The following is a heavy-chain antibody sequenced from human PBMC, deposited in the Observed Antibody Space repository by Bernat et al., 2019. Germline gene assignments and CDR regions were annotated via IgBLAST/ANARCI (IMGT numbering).Heavy chain of an antibody. CDR1: GGTFSSYA. J-gene: IGHJ3*02. D-gene: IGHD4-17*01. CDR2: IIPIFGTA. Sequence: QVQLVQSGAEVKKPGASVKVSCKASGGTFSSYAISWVRQAPVQGLEWMGGIIPIFGTANYAQKFQGRVTITADESTSTAYMELSSLRSEYEAVYYCARDPKDEYGDYFGACDIWGQGRMVTVSS. CDR3: ARDPKDEYGDYFGACDI. V-gene: IGHV1-69*13.